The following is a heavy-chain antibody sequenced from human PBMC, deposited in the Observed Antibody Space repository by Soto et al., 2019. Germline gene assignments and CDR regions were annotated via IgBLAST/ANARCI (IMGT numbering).Heavy chain of an antibody. CDR1: GASISNYY. CDR2: IHYSGST. D-gene: IGHD1-1*01. V-gene: IGHV4-59*08. Sequence: SETLSLTCTVSGASISNYYWSWIRQPPGKGLEWIGYIHYSGSTNYNPSLKSRVTISVDTSKNQFSLKLSSVTAADTAMYYCARRSTDWNYYYYYMDVWGKGTTVTVSS. J-gene: IGHJ6*03. CDR3: ARRSTDWNYYYYYMDV.